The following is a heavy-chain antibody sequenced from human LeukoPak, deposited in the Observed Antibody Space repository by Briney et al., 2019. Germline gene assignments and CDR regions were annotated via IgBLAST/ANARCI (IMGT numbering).Heavy chain of an antibody. V-gene: IGHV1-69*05. CDR2: IIPIFGTA. CDR1: GGTFSSYA. J-gene: IGHJ4*02. D-gene: IGHD1-7*01. CDR3: ARGGWNYVPGVDY. Sequence: GASVKVSCKASGGTFSSYAISWVRRAPGQGLEWMGGIIPIFGTANYAQKFQGRVTITTDESTSTAYMELSSLRSEDTAVYYCARGGWNYVPGVDYWGQGTLVTVSS.